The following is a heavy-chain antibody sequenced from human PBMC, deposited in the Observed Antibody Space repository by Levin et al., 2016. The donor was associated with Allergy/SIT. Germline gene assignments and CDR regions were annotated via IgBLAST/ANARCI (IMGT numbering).Heavy chain of an antibody. CDR1: GDSVSSGTSY. CDR2: IHYTGTT. CDR3: ASRAFFFHV. D-gene: IGHD3-3*02. Sequence: SETLSLTCTVSGDSVSSGTSYWTWIRHLPGRGLEWIGYIHYTGTTNYNPSLRSRLTMSVDTSKNQFSLNLGSVTAADTAVYYCASRAFFFHVWGQGTTVIVSS. V-gene: IGHV4-61*01. J-gene: IGHJ3*01.